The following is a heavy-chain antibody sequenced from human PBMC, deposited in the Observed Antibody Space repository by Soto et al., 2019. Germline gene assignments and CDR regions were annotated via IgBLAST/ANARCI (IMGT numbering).Heavy chain of an antibody. J-gene: IGHJ4*02. D-gene: IGHD4-17*01. CDR3: ARARRRGNDYGDYGFDY. CDR1: GGTFSSYD. Sequence: QVQLVQSGAEVKNPGSSVKVSCKASGGTFSSYDFSWVRQAPGQGLEWMGRILPLFGTTTYAQVFQGRVTIPADESTSTADMELRSLRSEDTAVYFCARARRRGNDYGDYGFDYWGQGTLVTVSS. CDR2: ILPLFGTT. V-gene: IGHV1-69*18.